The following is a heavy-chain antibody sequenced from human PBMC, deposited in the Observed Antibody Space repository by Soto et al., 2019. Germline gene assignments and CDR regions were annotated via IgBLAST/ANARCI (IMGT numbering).Heavy chain of an antibody. CDR1: GFTFSSYW. Sequence: GGSLRLSCAASGFTFSSYWMHWVRQAPGKGLVWVSRINSDGGSTSYADSVKGRFTISRDNAKNTLYLQMNSLRAEDTAVYYCARVYSGYETYDAYENWGQGTRFTVPS. CDR2: INSDGGST. CDR3: ARVYSGYETYDAYEN. V-gene: IGHV3-74*01. D-gene: IGHD5-12*01. J-gene: IGHJ3*02.